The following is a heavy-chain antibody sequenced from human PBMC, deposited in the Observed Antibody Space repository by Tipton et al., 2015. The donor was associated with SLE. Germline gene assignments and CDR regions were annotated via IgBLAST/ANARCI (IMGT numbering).Heavy chain of an antibody. CDR2: IYHSGST. D-gene: IGHD6-13*01. CDR3: AAIAAAGTRAFDI. V-gene: IGHV4-38-2*01. J-gene: IGHJ3*02. CDR1: GYSISSGYY. Sequence: TLSLTCAVSGYSISSGYYWGWIRQPPGKGLEWIGSIYHSGSTYYNPSLKSRVTISVDTSKNQFSLQLSSVTAADTAVYYCAAIAAAGTRAFDIWGQGTMVSVSS.